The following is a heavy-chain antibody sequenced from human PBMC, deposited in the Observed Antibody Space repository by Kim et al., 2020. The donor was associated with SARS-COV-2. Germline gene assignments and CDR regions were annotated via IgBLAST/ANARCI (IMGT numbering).Heavy chain of an antibody. J-gene: IGHJ4*02. V-gene: IGHV3-23*01. Sequence: GGSLRLSCAASGFTFSSYAMSWVRQAPGKGLEWVSAISGSGGSTYYADSVKGRFTISRDNSKNTLYLQMNSLRAEDTAVYYCAKVQHPKILRYFDWFSKGLYFDYWGQGTLVTVSS. CDR1: GFTFSSYA. D-gene: IGHD3-9*01. CDR2: ISGSGGST. CDR3: AKVQHPKILRYFDWFSKGLYFDY.